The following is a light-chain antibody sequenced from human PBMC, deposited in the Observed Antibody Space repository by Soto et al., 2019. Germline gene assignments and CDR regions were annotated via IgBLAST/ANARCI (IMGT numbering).Light chain of an antibody. CDR3: QQYGSSPS. J-gene: IGKJ1*01. CDR2: DTS. CDR1: QSVTRDY. V-gene: IGKV3D-20*01. Sequence: EIVLTQSPGTLSLSPGERATLSCRASQSVTRDYLAWYQQKPGLAPRLILYDTSFRATGIPDRFSGSGSGTDFTLTISRLDPEDFAVYYCQQYGSSPSFGQGTKVDIK.